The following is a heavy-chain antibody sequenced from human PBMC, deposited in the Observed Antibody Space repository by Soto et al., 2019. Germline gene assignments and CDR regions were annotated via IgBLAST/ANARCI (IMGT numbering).Heavy chain of an antibody. CDR3: ARDLTGTTHGMDV. Sequence: SVKVSCKASGGTFSSYAISWVRQAPGQGLEWMGGIIPIFGTANYAQKFQGRVTITADESTSTAYMELSSLRSEDTAVYYCARDLTGTTHGMDVWGQGTKVTVYS. CDR2: IIPIFGTA. CDR1: GGTFSSYA. J-gene: IGHJ6*02. V-gene: IGHV1-69*13. D-gene: IGHD1-7*01.